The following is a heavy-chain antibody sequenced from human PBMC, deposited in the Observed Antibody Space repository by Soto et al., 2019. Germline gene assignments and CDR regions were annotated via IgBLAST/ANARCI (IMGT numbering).Heavy chain of an antibody. D-gene: IGHD3-16*02. CDR2: IKQDESDK. J-gene: IGHJ5*02. CDR1: GFRFRDYW. CDR3: AAYCYTMTCTHFHGYS. Sequence: WGSLRLSCAVSGFRFRDYWMSWVRQAPGKGLEWVANIKQDESDKYYVDSVKGRFTISRDNAKNALYLQMNSLRVEDTAVYYCAAYCYTMTCTHFHGYSWGQGTQVTVSS. V-gene: IGHV3-7*03.